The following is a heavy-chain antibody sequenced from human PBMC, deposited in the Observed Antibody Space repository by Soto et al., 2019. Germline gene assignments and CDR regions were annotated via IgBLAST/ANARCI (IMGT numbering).Heavy chain of an antibody. V-gene: IGHV1-8*01. D-gene: IGHD3-3*01. J-gene: IGHJ6*02. CDR1: GYTFTSYD. CDR2: MNPNSGNT. Sequence: GASVKVSCKASGYTFTSYDINWVRQATGQGLEWMGWMNPNSGNTGYAQKFQGRVTMTRNTSISTAYMELSSLRSEDTAVYYCATSGLYDFWSGYYNYYYYYGMDVWGQGTTVTVSS. CDR3: ATSGLYDFWSGYYNYYYYYGMDV.